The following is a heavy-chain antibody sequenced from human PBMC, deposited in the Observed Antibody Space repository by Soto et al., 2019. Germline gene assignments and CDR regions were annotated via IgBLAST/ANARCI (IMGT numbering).Heavy chain of an antibody. CDR1: GGSISSYY. D-gene: IGHD1-26*01. J-gene: IGHJ5*02. CDR2: LYYSGST. V-gene: IGHV4-59*01. CDR3: ARGRGATRGRSNWFDP. Sequence: QVQLQESGPGLVKPSETLSLTCTVSGGSISSYYWSWIRQPPGKGLEWIGYLYYSGSTNYNPSLKSRVTISVDTSKNQFSLKLSSVTAADTAVYYCARGRGATRGRSNWFDPWGQGTLVTVSS.